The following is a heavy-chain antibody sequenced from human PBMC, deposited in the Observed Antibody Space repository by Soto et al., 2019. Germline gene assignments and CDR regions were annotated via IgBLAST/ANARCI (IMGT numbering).Heavy chain of an antibody. V-gene: IGHV4-39*02. J-gene: IGHJ4*02. Sequence: PSETLSLTCAVSGGSISSGGYYWGWIRQPPGKGLEWIGSIYYRGNTYYNPSLKSRVTISVDTSKNQFSLKLSSVTAADTAVYYCAREGGGYCSGGSCQVDYWGQGTLVTVSS. CDR3: AREGGGYCSGGSCQVDY. CDR1: GGSISSGGYY. CDR2: IYYRGNT. D-gene: IGHD2-15*01.